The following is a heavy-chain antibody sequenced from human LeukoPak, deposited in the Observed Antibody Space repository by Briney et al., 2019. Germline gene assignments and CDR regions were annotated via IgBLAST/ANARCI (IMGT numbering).Heavy chain of an antibody. CDR2: IYYSGST. D-gene: IGHD2-2*01. Sequence: SETLSLTCTVSGGSISSYYWSWIRQSPGKGLEWIGFIYYSGSTTYNPSLKSRVTISVDTSKNQFSLKLSSVTAADTAVYYCARDKKGTSCYDYWGQGSLVTVCS. CDR3: ARDKKGTSCYDY. J-gene: IGHJ4*02. V-gene: IGHV4-59*01. CDR1: GGSISSYY.